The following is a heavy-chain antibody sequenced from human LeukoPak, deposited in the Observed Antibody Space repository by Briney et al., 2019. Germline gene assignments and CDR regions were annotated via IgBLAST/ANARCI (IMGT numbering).Heavy chain of an antibody. D-gene: IGHD1-1*01. Sequence: PGGSLRLSCAASGFTFGTYWLTWVRQAPGKGLEWVANIKQDGSEKYYVDSVEGRFTISRDNSKNSLYLQMSSLRAEDTAVYYCARGIWNDSLAFDYWGQGTLIIVSS. CDR1: GFTFGTYW. J-gene: IGHJ4*02. CDR2: IKQDGSEK. CDR3: ARGIWNDSLAFDY. V-gene: IGHV3-7*01.